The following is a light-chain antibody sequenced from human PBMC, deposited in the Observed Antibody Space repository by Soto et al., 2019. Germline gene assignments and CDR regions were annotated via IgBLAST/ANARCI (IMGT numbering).Light chain of an antibody. CDR3: LQHSTYPLT. Sequence: DIQMTQFPSSLSASVGDRVTITCRARQGISSDLGWYQQKPGKAPKRLIYAASSLRSGVPLRFSGRGSGTEVTLAISSLQPEDSATFYCLQHSTYPLTFGQGTKVEIK. CDR1: QGISSD. CDR2: AAS. V-gene: IGKV1-17*01. J-gene: IGKJ1*01.